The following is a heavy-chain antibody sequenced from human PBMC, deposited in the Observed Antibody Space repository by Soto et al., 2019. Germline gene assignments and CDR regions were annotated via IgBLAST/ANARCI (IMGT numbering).Heavy chain of an antibody. J-gene: IGHJ4*02. V-gene: IGHV3-30*18. D-gene: IGHD3-16*01. CDR2: IRNDGSKE. CDR3: AKGPAGGDTHRSADY. Sequence: LRLSCAASGFTFSNYGMHWVRHAPVNGLELVAVIRNDGSKEYYADSVKGRFTISRDNPKHTLYLQMNSLRAEDTAVYYCAKGPAGGDTHRSADYWGQGALVTVSS. CDR1: GFTFSNYG.